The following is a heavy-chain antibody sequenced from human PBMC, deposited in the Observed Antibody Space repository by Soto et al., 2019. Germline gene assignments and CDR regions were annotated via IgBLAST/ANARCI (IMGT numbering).Heavy chain of an antibody. J-gene: IGHJ5*02. D-gene: IGHD6-13*01. V-gene: IGHV1-46*01. CDR1: GFSFSDYF. CDR3: VRRHVSATGIDWFDP. Sequence: ASVKVSCKASGFSFSDYFMHRVRQAPGQGLEWMGIINPSGDSRNYAQKFQGRVTITRDTSTSTVYMDLSSLRSEDTAVYYCVRRHVSATGIDWFDPWGQGTLVTVSS. CDR2: INPSGDSR.